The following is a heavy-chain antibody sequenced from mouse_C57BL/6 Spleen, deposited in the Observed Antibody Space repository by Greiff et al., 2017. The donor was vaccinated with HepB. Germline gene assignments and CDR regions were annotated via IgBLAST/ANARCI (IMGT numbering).Heavy chain of an antibody. J-gene: IGHJ1*03. CDR3: TRLYGNYFYWYFDV. D-gene: IGHD2-10*02. CDR1: GFTFSDAW. V-gene: IGHV6-6*01. Sequence: EVQLVESGGGLVQPGGSMKLSCAASGFTFSDAWMDWVRQSPEKGLEWVAEIRNKANNHATYYAESVKGRFTISRDDSKSSVYLQMNSLRAEDTGIYYCTRLYGNYFYWYFDVWGTGTTVTVSS. CDR2: IRNKANNHAT.